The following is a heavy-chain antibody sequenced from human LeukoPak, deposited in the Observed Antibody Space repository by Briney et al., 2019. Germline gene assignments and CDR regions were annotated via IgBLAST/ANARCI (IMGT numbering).Heavy chain of an antibody. CDR3: ARRYYYDGSGLRLDV. D-gene: IGHD3-22*01. CDR1: GYTFTSYD. V-gene: IGHV1-8*01. J-gene: IGHJ6*04. Sequence: ASVKVSCKASGYTFTSYDINWVRQAAGQGLEWMGWMNPNSGNAAYAQKFQGRVNMTRDTSISTAYMELSSLRSEDTAVYYCARRYYYDGSGLRLDVWGKGTPVTVSS. CDR2: MNPNSGNA.